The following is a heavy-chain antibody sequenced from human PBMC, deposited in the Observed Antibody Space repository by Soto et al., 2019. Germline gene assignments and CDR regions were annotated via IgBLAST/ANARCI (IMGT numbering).Heavy chain of an antibody. CDR3: ARRSPSSGTFFNDAFDF. CDR1: GFTFSSYA. CDR2: ISYDGGSK. Sequence: QVQLVESGGGVVQPGWSLRLSCAASGFTFSSYAMHWVRQAPGKGLEWVAVISYDGGSKTYADSVKGRFTISRDNSKNTLSLQMNSLKGEDTAVYYCARRSPSSGTFFNDAFDFWGQGTMVTVSS. V-gene: IGHV3-30-3*01. D-gene: IGHD3-3*01. J-gene: IGHJ3*01.